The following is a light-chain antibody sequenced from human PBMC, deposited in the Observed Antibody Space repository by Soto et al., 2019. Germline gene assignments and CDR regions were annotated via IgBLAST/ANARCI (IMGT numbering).Light chain of an antibody. V-gene: IGKV3-15*01. CDR2: GES. J-gene: IGKJ1*01. CDR1: QSVDIS. Sequence: EIVLTQSPATLSLSPGESVILSCRASQSVDISLAWYQQKTGQAPRLLIYGESTRATDMPGTFSGRGSGTEFTLTITSLRPEDFGVYYCQKYRSWPRTCGQGTKVDIK. CDR3: QKYRSWPRT.